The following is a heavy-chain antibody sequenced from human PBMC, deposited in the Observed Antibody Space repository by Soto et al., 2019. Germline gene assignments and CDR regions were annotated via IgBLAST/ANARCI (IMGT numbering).Heavy chain of an antibody. CDR3: ARDLGSNSGLAP. V-gene: IGHV4-30-4*01. CDR2: IYYSGRT. D-gene: IGHD4-4*01. Sequence: QVQLQESGPGLVKPSQTLSLTCTFSGGSISSGAYYWGWIRQPPGKGLEWIGYIYYSGRTYYNPSLKSRVTISVDTSKNQFSLKLSSVTAADTAVYYCARDLGSNSGLAPWCQGTLVTDSS. J-gene: IGHJ5*02. CDR1: GGSISSGAYY.